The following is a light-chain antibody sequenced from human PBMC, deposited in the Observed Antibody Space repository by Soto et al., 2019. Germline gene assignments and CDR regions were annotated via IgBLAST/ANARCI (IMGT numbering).Light chain of an antibody. V-gene: IGLV2-23*02. CDR1: SSDVGSYNL. J-gene: IGLJ2*01. CDR3: CSYAGSNTFV. CDR2: EAN. Sequence: QSALTQSASVSGSPGQSITISCTGTSSDVGSYNLVSWYQQHPGKAPKLMIYEANKRPSGVSNRFSGSKSANTASLTISGLQAEDEADYYCCSYAGSNTFVFGGGTKLTVL.